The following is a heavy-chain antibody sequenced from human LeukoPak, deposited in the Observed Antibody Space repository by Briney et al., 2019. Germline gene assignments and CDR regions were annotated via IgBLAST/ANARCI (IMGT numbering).Heavy chain of an antibody. D-gene: IGHD6-13*01. Sequence: GGSLRLSCAASGFTFSSYGMHWVRQAPGKGLEWVAVISYDGSNKYYADSVKGRFTISRDNSKNTLYLQMNSQRAEDTAVYYCAKDRSNSWYASFDHWGQGTLVTVSS. CDR1: GFTFSSYG. CDR3: AKDRSNSWYASFDH. CDR2: ISYDGSNK. J-gene: IGHJ4*02. V-gene: IGHV3-30*18.